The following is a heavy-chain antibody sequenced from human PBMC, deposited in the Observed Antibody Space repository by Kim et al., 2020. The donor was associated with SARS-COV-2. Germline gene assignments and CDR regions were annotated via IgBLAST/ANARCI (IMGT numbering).Heavy chain of an antibody. D-gene: IGHD4-4*01. V-gene: IGHV3-48*03. J-gene: IGHJ4*02. CDR1: GFTFSSYE. CDR3: ARRRTYSAFDY. CDR2: IIGSGNTI. Sequence: GGSLRLSCAASGFTFSSYEMNWGRQAPGKGLDWASYIIGSGNTIYYEDSVRGRFIISRDNDKNSMYLQMYVMRPEDTAVYYCARRRTYSAFDYWGQGTLV.